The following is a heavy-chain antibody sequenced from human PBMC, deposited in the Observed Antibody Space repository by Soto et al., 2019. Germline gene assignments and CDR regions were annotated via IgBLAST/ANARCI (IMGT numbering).Heavy chain of an antibody. CDR1: GGSISSSSYY. Sequence: PSETLSLTCTVSGGSISSSSYYWGWIRQPPGKGLEWIGSIYYSGSTYYNPSLKSRVTISVDTSKNQFSLKLSSVTAADTAVYYCASGYSSSWYLWNYYGMDVCGQGSTVT. CDR2: IYYSGST. CDR3: ASGYSSSWYLWNYYGMDV. J-gene: IGHJ6*02. V-gene: IGHV4-39*01. D-gene: IGHD6-13*01.